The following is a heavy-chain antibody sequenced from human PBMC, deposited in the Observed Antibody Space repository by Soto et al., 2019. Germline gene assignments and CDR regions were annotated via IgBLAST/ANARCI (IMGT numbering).Heavy chain of an antibody. Sequence: ASEEVSCKASGYTFTSYDINWVRQATGQGLEWMGWMNPNSGNTGYAQKFQGRVTMTRNTSISTAYMELSILRSEETAVYYCARRGNGRYCSSTSRYSSAVVAGYVYCLGVSYPATTDTLSS. CDR2: MNPNSGNT. CDR1: GYTFTSYD. V-gene: IGHV1-8*01. J-gene: IGHJ6*02. CDR3: ARRGNGRYCSSTSRYSSAVVAGYVYCLGV. D-gene: IGHD2-2*01.